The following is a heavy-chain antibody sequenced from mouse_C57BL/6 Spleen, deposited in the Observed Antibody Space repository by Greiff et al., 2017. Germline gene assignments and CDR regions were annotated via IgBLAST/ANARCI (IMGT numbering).Heavy chain of an antibody. CDR3: ASGTYYYGSSYGNWFAY. D-gene: IGHD1-1*01. V-gene: IGHV1-81*01. Sequence: QVQLQQSGAELARPGASVKLSCKASGYTFTSYGISWVKQRTGQGLEWIGEIYPRSGNTYYNEKFKGKATLTADKSSSTAYMELRSLTSEDSAVYFCASGTYYYGSSYGNWFAYWGQGTLVTVSA. J-gene: IGHJ3*01. CDR2: IYPRSGNT. CDR1: GYTFTSYG.